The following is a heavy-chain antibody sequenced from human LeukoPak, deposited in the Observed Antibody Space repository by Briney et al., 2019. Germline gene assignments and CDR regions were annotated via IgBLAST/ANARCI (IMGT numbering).Heavy chain of an antibody. Sequence: ASVKVSCKASGYTFTGYYMHWVRQSPGQGLEWMGWINPNSGGTNYAQKFQGRVTMTRDTSISTAYMELSRLRSDDTAVYYCARGEELGYKSGYWGQGTLVTVSS. CDR1: GYTFTGYY. CDR3: ARGEELGYKSGY. J-gene: IGHJ4*02. CDR2: INPNSGGT. D-gene: IGHD3-16*01. V-gene: IGHV1-2*02.